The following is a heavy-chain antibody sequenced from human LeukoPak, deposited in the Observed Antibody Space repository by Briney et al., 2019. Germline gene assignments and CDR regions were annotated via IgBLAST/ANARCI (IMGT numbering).Heavy chain of an antibody. Sequence: GGSLRLSCAASGFTFSSYSMNWVRQAPGKGLEWVSSISSSSSYIYYADSVKGRFTISRDNAKNTLYLQMNSLRAEDTAVYYCARVGDYGSGFDFWGQGTLVTVSS. J-gene: IGHJ4*02. D-gene: IGHD3-10*01. CDR1: GFTFSSYS. CDR2: ISSSSSYI. V-gene: IGHV3-21*01. CDR3: ARVGDYGSGFDF.